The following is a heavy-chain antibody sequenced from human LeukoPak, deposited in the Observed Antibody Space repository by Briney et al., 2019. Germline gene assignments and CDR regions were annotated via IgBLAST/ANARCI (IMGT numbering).Heavy chain of an antibody. CDR1: GYTFTSYG. J-gene: IGHJ6*02. CDR3: ARRGLLWFGEPSDGDYYGMDV. D-gene: IGHD3-10*01. Sequence: ASVKVSCKASGYTFTSYGISWVRQAPGQGLEWMGWISAYNGNTNYAQKLQGRVTMTRDTSTSTVYMELSSLRSEDTAVYYCARRGLLWFGEPSDGDYYGMDVWGQGTTVTVSS. V-gene: IGHV1-18*01. CDR2: ISAYNGNT.